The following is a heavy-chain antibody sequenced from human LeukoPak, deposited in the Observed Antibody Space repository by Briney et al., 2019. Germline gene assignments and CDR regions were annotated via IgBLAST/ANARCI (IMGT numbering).Heavy chain of an antibody. Sequence: GGSLRLSCAASGFSFSSYAMSWVRQAPGKGLEWVSAISGSGGSTYYADSVKGRFTISRDNSKNTLYLQMNSLRAEDTAVYYCAKHESSANLGIPDAFDIWGQGTMVTVSS. CDR3: AKHESSANLGIPDAFDI. CDR2: ISGSGGST. D-gene: IGHD7-27*01. J-gene: IGHJ3*02. V-gene: IGHV3-23*01. CDR1: GFSFSSYA.